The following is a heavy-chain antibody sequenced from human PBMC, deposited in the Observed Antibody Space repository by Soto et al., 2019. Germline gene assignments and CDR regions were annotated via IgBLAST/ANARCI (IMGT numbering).Heavy chain of an antibody. J-gene: IGHJ6*03. V-gene: IGHV4-39*01. D-gene: IGHD3-9*01. CDR2: VYYSGST. CDR3: AALTGYYYYDMDV. Sequence: QLQLQESGPGLVKPSETLSLTCTVSGGSISTSTYYWGWIRQPPGKGLEWIVSVYYSGSTFYNPSLKSRVTISVDTSKNQVSLSLSSVTAADMAVYYCAALTGYYYYDMDVWGKGTTVTVSS. CDR1: GGSISTSTYY.